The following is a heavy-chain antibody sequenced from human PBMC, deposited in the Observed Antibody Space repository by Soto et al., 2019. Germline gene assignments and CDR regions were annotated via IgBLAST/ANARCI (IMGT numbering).Heavy chain of an antibody. V-gene: IGHV3-33*01. D-gene: IGHD3-3*01. CDR1: GFTFSSYG. Sequence: GGSLILSCAASGFTFSSYGMHWVRQAPGKGLEWVAVIWYDGSNKYYADSVKGRFTISVDTSKNHFSLTLSSVTGADTAVYYCARDFDFWSGYFRGYDSWGQGTLVTVSS. J-gene: IGHJ4*02. CDR3: ARDFDFWSGYFRGYDS. CDR2: IWYDGSNK.